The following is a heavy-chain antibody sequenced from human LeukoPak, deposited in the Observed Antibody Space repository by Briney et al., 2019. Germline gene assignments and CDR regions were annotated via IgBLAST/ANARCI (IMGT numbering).Heavy chain of an antibody. V-gene: IGHV1-8*01. Sequence: ASVKVSCKASGYTFTSYDINWVRQATGQGLEWMGWMNTNSGNTDYAQKLQGRVTMTRNTSISTAYMELSSLRSEDTAVYYCARKRSGYCSTTSCYTGAILYYYYGIDVWGQGTTVTVSS. J-gene: IGHJ6*02. CDR2: MNTNSGNT. CDR3: ARKRSGYCSTTSCYTGAILYYYYGIDV. D-gene: IGHD2-2*02. CDR1: GYTFTSYD.